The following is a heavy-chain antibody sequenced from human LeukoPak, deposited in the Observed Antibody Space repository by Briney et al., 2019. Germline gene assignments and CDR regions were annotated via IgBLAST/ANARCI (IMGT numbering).Heavy chain of an antibody. J-gene: IGHJ4*02. Sequence: SETLSLTCTVSGGSISSSSYYWGWIRQPPGKGLEWIGSIYYSGSTYYNPSLKSRVTISVDTSKNQFSLKLSSVTAADTAVYYCACTTNYDTPLYWGQGTLVTVSS. CDR3: ACTTNYDTPLY. D-gene: IGHD3-9*01. CDR2: IYYSGST. V-gene: IGHV4-39*07. CDR1: GGSISSSSYY.